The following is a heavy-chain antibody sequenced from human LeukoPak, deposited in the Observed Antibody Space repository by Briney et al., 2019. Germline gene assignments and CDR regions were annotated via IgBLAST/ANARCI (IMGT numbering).Heavy chain of an antibody. J-gene: IGHJ5*02. Sequence: GGSLRLSCAASGFTFSSYAMSWVRQAPGKGLEWVSAISGSGGSTYYADSVKGRFTIPRDNSKNTLYLQMNSLRAEDTAVYYCARLGYCSSTSCYQSGFDPWGQGTLVTVSS. CDR2: ISGSGGST. CDR3: ARLGYCSSTSCYQSGFDP. V-gene: IGHV3-23*01. CDR1: GFTFSSYA. D-gene: IGHD2-2*01.